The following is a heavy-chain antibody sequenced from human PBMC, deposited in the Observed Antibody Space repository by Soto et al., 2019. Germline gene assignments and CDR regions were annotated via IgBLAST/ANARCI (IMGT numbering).Heavy chain of an antibody. D-gene: IGHD5-18*01. J-gene: IGHJ4*02. Sequence: SETLSLTCTVSGGSLSSYYWSWIRRPPGMGLEWIASISYSGTTNYNSSLRSRVTISIDTSKNQFSLKFNSVTAADTAVYYCAREGYNFGPFDYWGQGALVTVSS. CDR2: ISYSGTT. V-gene: IGHV4-59*01. CDR3: AREGYNFGPFDY. CDR1: GGSLSSYY.